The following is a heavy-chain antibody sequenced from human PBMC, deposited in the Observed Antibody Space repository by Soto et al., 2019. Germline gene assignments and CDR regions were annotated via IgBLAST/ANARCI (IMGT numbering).Heavy chain of an antibody. D-gene: IGHD2-2*01. CDR1: GYTFTSYW. Sequence: PGESLKISCKGSGYTFTSYWIIWVRQMPGKGLEWMGRIDPRASAINYSPSFQGHVTISGDESINTAYLQWSSLKASDTAMYYCARIAGYCSTTTCYIFAFDIWGQGTMVTVSS. J-gene: IGHJ3*02. CDR2: IDPRASAI. V-gene: IGHV5-10-1*01. CDR3: ARIAGYCSTTTCYIFAFDI.